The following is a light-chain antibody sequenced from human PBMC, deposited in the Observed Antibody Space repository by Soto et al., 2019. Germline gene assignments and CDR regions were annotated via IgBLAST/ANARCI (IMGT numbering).Light chain of an antibody. J-gene: IGKJ1*01. CDR2: AAS. CDR3: HQSYNTPWT. V-gene: IGKV1-39*01. CDR1: QDSSVY. Sequence: DIQMTQSPSSLSASIGDRVTITCRASQDSSVYLSWYQQKPWKAPKLLIYAASNFQSGVPSRFRGSGAWTDFTLTISSLQPEFLATYYWHQSYNTPWTFGQGTKVEVK.